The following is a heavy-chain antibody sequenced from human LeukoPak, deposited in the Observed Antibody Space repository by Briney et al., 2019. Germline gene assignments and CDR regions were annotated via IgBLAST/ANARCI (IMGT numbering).Heavy chain of an antibody. D-gene: IGHD7-27*01. CDR2: IHHTGAT. CDR3: ARGVLGPYYFDL. CDR1: GGSFRGYY. Sequence: SETLSLTCAVYGGSFRGYYWSWIRQPPGKGLEWIGEIHHTGATNYKPSLKSRVTISGDPSKNQVSLRVSSVTAADTAVYYCARGVLGPYYFDLWGRSTLVTVSS. V-gene: IGHV4-34*01. J-gene: IGHJ2*01.